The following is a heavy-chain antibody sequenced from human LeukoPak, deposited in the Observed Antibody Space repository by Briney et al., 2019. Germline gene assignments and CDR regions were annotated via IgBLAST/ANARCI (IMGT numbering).Heavy chain of an antibody. D-gene: IGHD2-2*01. V-gene: IGHV1-69*05. Sequence: SVKVSCKASGYTFTSYYMHWVRQAPGQGLEWMGGTIPIFGTANYAQKFQGRVTITTDESTSTAYMELSSLRSEDTAVYYCARDIKEVVPAAIAWGYYYYMDVWGKGTTVTVSS. CDR1: GYTFTSYY. J-gene: IGHJ6*03. CDR3: ARDIKEVVPAAIAWGYYYYMDV. CDR2: TIPIFGTA.